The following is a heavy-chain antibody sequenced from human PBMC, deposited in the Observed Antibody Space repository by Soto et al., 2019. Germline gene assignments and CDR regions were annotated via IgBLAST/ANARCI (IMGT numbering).Heavy chain of an antibody. V-gene: IGHV1-24*01. J-gene: IGHJ4*02. CDR1: GYTLTELP. Sequence: APLKVSCKVSGYTLTELPVHWVRHAPRKGLEWMGGFDPEDGETIYAQKFQGRVTMTEDTSTDTAYMELSSLRSEETAVYYCARDALYDSSGYSLDYWGEGTLVTVSS. CDR2: FDPEDGET. CDR3: ARDALYDSSGYSLDY. D-gene: IGHD3-22*01.